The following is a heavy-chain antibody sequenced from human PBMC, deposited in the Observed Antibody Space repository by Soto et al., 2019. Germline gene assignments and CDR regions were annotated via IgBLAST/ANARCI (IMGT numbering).Heavy chain of an antibody. J-gene: IGHJ4*02. D-gene: IGHD3-9*01. Sequence: SETLSLTCTVSGGSISSYYWSWIRQPPGKGLEWIGYIYYSGSTNYNPSLKSRVTISVDTSKNQFSLKLSSVTAADTAVYYCATGFDWLLSPYYFDYWGQGTLVTVSS. CDR2: IYYSGST. CDR1: GGSISSYY. V-gene: IGHV4-59*01. CDR3: ATGFDWLLSPYYFDY.